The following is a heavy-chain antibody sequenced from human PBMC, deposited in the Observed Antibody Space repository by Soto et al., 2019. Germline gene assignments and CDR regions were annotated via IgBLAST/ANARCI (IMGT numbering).Heavy chain of an antibody. Sequence: KQSQTLSLTCAISGDSVSSNSAAWNWIRQSPSRGLEWLGRTYYRSKWYNDYAVSVKSRITINPDTSKNQFSLQLNSVTPEDTAVYYCAKTVTYSSSGGSDAFDIWGQGTMVTVSS. J-gene: IGHJ3*02. CDR1: GDSVSSNSAA. CDR3: AKTVTYSSSGGSDAFDI. CDR2: TYYRSKWYN. V-gene: IGHV6-1*01. D-gene: IGHD6-6*01.